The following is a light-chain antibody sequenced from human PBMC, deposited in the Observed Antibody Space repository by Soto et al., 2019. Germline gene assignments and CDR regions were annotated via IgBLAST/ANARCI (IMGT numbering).Light chain of an antibody. V-gene: IGLV2-14*03. CDR3: NSYTTSSTYV. J-gene: IGLJ1*01. CDR2: DVS. Sequence: QSALTQPASVSGSPGQSITTSCTGTSSDVGRYNYVSWYQHHPGKAPKLIFYDVSNRPSGVSERFSVSKSGYTASLTISGLQAEDEADYYCNSYTTSSTYVFGTGTKVTVL. CDR1: SSDVGRYNY.